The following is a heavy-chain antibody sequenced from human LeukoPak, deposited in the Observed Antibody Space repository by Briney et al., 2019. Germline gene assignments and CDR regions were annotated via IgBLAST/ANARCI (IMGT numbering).Heavy chain of an antibody. V-gene: IGHV3-30-3*01. J-gene: IGHJ4*02. CDR2: ISYDGSNK. Sequence: GGSLRLSCAASGFTFSSYAMHWVRQAPGKGLEWVAVISYDGSNKYYADSVKGRFTISRDNSKNTLYLQMNSLRAEDTAVYYCAKDQVSGSYYVFDYWGQGTLVTVSS. D-gene: IGHD1-26*01. CDR1: GFTFSSYA. CDR3: AKDQVSGSYYVFDY.